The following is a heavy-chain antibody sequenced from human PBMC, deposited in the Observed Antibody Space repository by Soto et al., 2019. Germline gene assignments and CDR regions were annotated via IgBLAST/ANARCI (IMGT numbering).Heavy chain of an antibody. CDR1: GFALSSSW. CDR3: ARGPRGWYGFDY. V-gene: IGHV3-74*01. D-gene: IGHD6-19*01. Sequence: EVQLVESGGGLVQPGGSLRLYCAGSGFALSSSWMHWVRQDPGKGLVWVSRINFDGSTTDYADYVRGRFTISRDNAKNKLYLEMNSLRVDDTAVYHCARGPRGWYGFDYWGQGTLVTVSS. CDR2: INFDGSTT. J-gene: IGHJ4*02.